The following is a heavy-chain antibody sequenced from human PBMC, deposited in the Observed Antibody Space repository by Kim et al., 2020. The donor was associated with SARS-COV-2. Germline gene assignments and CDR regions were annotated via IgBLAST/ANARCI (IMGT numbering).Heavy chain of an antibody. CDR2: ISGDGTKT. J-gene: IGHJ6*02. D-gene: IGHD3-3*02. Sequence: GGSLRLSCAASGFTFSNRWMDWVRQVPGKGLLCVARISGDGTKTTYADSVKGRFTISRDNTKNTLYLQMNGLRAEDTAIYFCAKDAFFFMDVWGQGTTVTVSS. CDR3: AKDAFFFMDV. CDR1: GFTFSNRW. V-gene: IGHV3-74*01.